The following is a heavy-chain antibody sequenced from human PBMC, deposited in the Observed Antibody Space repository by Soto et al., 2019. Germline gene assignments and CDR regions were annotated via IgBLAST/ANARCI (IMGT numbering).Heavy chain of an antibody. CDR2: IVPIVDTP. CDR3: VRVVAIAAYPDK. CDR1: GGTFSSYA. Sequence: QVQLVQSGAEVRQPASSVKVSCKTSGGTFSSYAISWVRQAPGQGLAWMGGIVPIVDTPTYAQKFQGRVTMTADESRSTVWIEMKSVRSDGTTVDYCVRVVAIAAYPDKWGQGTMVTVSS. J-gene: IGHJ4*02. V-gene: IGHV1-69*12. D-gene: IGHD2-15*01.